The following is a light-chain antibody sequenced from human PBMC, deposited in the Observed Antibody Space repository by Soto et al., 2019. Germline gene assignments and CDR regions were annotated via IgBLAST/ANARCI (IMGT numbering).Light chain of an antibody. CDR3: QQLNSYPLT. CDR2: TAS. V-gene: IGKV1-9*01. Sequence: DVQLTQSPSFLSASVGDRLTITCRASQGINSYLAWYQQKPGKAPQLLIYTASTLQSGVPSRFSGSASGTEFTLTISSLQTEDFATYYCQQLNSYPLTFGGGTKVEI. CDR1: QGINSY. J-gene: IGKJ4*01.